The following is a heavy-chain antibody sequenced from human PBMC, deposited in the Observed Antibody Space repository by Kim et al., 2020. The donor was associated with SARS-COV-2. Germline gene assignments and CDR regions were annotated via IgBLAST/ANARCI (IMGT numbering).Heavy chain of an antibody. CDR1: GFAFSTYA. D-gene: IGHD6-19*01. J-gene: IGHJ6*03. CDR3: AKTFGFWDSGDQRYYYHN. Sequence: GGSLRLSCVASGFAFSTYAMSWVRQAPGKGPEWVSGISASGATSYYADSVKGRFTISRDNLHTIHLQMNSLRVEDTAIYYCAKTFGFWDSGDQRYYYHN. CDR2: ISASGATS. V-gene: IGHV3-23*01.